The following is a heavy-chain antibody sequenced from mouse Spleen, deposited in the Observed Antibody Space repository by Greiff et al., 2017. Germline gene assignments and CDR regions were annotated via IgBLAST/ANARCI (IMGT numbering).Heavy chain of an antibody. V-gene: IGHV3-6*01. D-gene: IGHD1-1*01. CDR3: ARSILRYFDY. CDR2: ISYDGSN. Sequence: VQLQQSGPGLVKPSQSLSLTCSVTGYSITSGYYWNWIRQFPGNKLEWMGYISYDGSNNYNPSLKNRISITRDTSKNQFFLKLNSVTTEDTATYYCARSILRYFDYWGQGTTLTVSS. J-gene: IGHJ2*01. CDR1: GYSITSGYY.